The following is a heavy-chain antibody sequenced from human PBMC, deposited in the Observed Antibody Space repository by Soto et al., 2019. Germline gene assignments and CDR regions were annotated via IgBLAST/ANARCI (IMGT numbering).Heavy chain of an antibody. Sequence: QVQLVQSGAEVKKPGASVKVSCKASGYTFTGYYMHWVRQAPGQGLEGMGWINPNSGGTNYAQKFQGWVTMTRDTXISTAYMELSRLRSDDTAVYYCARSILYPRANWFDPWGQGTLVTVSS. CDR3: ARSILYPRANWFDP. J-gene: IGHJ5*02. D-gene: IGHD2-8*01. CDR1: GYTFTGYY. V-gene: IGHV1-2*04. CDR2: INPNSGGT.